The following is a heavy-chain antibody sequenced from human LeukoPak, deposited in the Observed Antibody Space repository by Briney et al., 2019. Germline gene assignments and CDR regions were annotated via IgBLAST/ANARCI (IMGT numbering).Heavy chain of an antibody. D-gene: IGHD3-3*01. CDR3: ARSARLMKGVVEVTALDD. V-gene: IGHV3-23*01. J-gene: IGHJ4*02. CDR1: GFTFSSYG. CDR2: ISGSGGST. Sequence: GGSLRLSCAASGFTFSSYGMSWVRQAPGKGLEWVSAISGSGGSTYYADSVKGRFTISRDNAKNSVYLEMNSLRADDTAVYYCARSARLMKGVVEVTALDDWGQGTLVTVSS.